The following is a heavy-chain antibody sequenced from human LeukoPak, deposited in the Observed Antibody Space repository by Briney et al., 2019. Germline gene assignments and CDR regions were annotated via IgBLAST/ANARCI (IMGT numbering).Heavy chain of an antibody. V-gene: IGHV3-30*18. J-gene: IGHJ4*02. D-gene: IGHD3-22*01. CDR2: ISYDGSNK. CDR3: AKDLELSGYGKFDY. Sequence: GGSLRLSCAASGFTFSSYWMNWARQAPGKGLEWVAVISYDGSNKYYADSVKGRFTISRDNSKNTLYLQMNSLSAEDTAVYYCAKDLELSGYGKFDYWGQGTLVTVSS. CDR1: GFTFSSYW.